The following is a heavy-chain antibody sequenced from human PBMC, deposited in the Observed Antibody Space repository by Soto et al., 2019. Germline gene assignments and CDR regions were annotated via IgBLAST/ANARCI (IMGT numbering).Heavy chain of an antibody. V-gene: IGHV3-74*01. D-gene: IGHD6-13*01. J-gene: IGHJ5*02. CDR2: INSDGSST. CDR1: GFTFSSYW. Sequence: HPGGSLRLACAASGFTFSSYWMHWVRQAPGKGLVWVSRINSDGSSTSYADSVKGRFTISRDNAKNTLYLQMNSLRAEDTAVYYCARLEIGIAAAGTFDPWGQGTLVTVSS. CDR3: ARLEIGIAAAGTFDP.